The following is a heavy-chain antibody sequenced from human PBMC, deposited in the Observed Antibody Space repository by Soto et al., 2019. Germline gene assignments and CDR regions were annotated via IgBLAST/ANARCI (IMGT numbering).Heavy chain of an antibody. CDR3: ARSAHYDILTGYLRYFDL. V-gene: IGHV5-51*01. D-gene: IGHD3-9*01. Sequence: GESLKISCKGSGYSFTSYWIGWVRQMPGKGLEWMGIIYPGDSDTRYSPSFQGQVTISADKSISTAYLQWSSLKASDTAMYYCARSAHYDILTGYLRYFDLWGRGTLVTVSS. CDR2: IYPGDSDT. J-gene: IGHJ2*01. CDR1: GYSFTSYW.